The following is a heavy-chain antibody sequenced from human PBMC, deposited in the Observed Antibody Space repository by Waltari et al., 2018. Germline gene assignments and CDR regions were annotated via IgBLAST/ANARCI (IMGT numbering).Heavy chain of an antibody. V-gene: IGHV3-23*01. CDR3: AKGAILMVYAIWFDY. J-gene: IGHJ4*02. CDR2: IRGSGGST. CDR1: GFTFSSYA. D-gene: IGHD2-8*01. Sequence: EVQLLESGGGLVQPGGSLRLSCAASGFTFSSYAMSWVRQAPGKVLEWVSAIRGSGGSTYYADSVKGRFTISRDNSKNTLYLQMNSLRAEDTAVYYCAKGAILMVYAIWFDYWGQGTLVTVSS.